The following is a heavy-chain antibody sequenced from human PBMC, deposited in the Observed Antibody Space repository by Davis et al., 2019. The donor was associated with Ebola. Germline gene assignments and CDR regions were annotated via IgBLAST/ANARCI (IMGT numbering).Heavy chain of an antibody. V-gene: IGHV1-2*02. D-gene: IGHD2-2*02. CDR2: TNPNSGGT. Sequence: ASVKVSCTASGYTFTGYYMHWVRQAPGQGLEWMGWTNPNSGGTNYAQKFQGRVTMTRDTSISTAYMELSRLRSDDTAVYYCARDRPAAIRSVNWFDPWGQGTLVTVSS. CDR1: GYTFTGYY. CDR3: ARDRPAAIRSVNWFDP. J-gene: IGHJ5*02.